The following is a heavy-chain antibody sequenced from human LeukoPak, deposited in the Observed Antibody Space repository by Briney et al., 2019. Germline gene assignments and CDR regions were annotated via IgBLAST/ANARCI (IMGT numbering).Heavy chain of an antibody. D-gene: IGHD2-2*01. CDR3: AKDWVPAAISLGGYFDY. V-gene: IGHV3-30*18. Sequence: GGSLRLSCAASGFTFSSYGMHWVRQAPGKGLEWVAVISYDGSNKYYADSVEGRFTISRDNSKNTLYLQMNSLRAEDTAVYYCAKDWVPAAISLGGYFDYWGQGTLVTVSS. J-gene: IGHJ4*02. CDR2: ISYDGSNK. CDR1: GFTFSSYG.